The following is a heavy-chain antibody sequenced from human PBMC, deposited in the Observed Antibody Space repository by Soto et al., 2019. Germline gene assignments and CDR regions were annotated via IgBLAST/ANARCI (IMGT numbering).Heavy chain of an antibody. V-gene: IGHV2-70*01. CDR3: ARMDSGTYSFDY. CDR2: IDWDDEK. J-gene: IGHJ4*02. D-gene: IGHD1-26*01. Sequence: SGPTLVNPTQTLTLTCTFPGFSLSTSGMCVSWIRQPPGKALEWLALIDWDDEKYYRTSLKTRLTISKDTSKNQVALTMTNMDPVDTASYYCARMDSGTYSFDYWGRGILVTVSS. CDR1: GFSLSTSGMC.